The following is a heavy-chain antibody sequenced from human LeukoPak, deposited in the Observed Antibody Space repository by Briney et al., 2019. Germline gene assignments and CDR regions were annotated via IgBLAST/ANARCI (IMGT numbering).Heavy chain of an antibody. D-gene: IGHD3-22*01. CDR2: IRYDGSNK. Sequence: GGSLRLSCAASGFTFSSYGMHWVRQAPGKGLEWVAFIRYDGSNKYYADSVKGRFTISRDNSKNTLYLQMNSLRAEDTAVYYCAKDLGYYDSSGYLFDYWGQGTLVTVSS. CDR3: AKDLGYYDSSGYLFDY. CDR1: GFTFSSYG. J-gene: IGHJ4*02. V-gene: IGHV3-30*02.